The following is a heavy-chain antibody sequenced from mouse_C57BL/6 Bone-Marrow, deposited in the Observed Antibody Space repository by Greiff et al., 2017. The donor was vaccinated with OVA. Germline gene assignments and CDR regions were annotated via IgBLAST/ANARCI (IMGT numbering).Heavy chain of an antibody. CDR1: GYTFTSYW. D-gene: IGHD2-1*01. V-gene: IGHV1-69*01. CDR2: IDPSDSYT. Sequence: QVQLQQPGAELVMPGATVKLSCKASGYTFTSYWMHWVKQRPGQGLEWIGEIDPSDSYTNYNQKFKGKSTLTVDKSSSTAYMQLSSLTSEDSAVYYCARGDGNFMGYYAMDYWGQGTSVTVSS. CDR3: ARGDGNFMGYYAMDY. J-gene: IGHJ4*01.